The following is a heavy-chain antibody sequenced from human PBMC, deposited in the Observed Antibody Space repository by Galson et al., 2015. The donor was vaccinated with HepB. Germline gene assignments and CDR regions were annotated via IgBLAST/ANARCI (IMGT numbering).Heavy chain of an antibody. D-gene: IGHD5-18*01. CDR1: GFTFDDYT. CDR2: ISWDGGST. CDR3: AKESGGYSYGYYYYYMDV. J-gene: IGHJ6*03. Sequence: SLRLSCAASGFTFDDYTMHWVRQAPGKGLEWVSLISWDGGSTYYADSVKGRFTISRDNSKNSLYLQMNSLRTEDTALYYCAKESGGYSYGYYYYYMDVWGKGTTVTVSS. V-gene: IGHV3-43*01.